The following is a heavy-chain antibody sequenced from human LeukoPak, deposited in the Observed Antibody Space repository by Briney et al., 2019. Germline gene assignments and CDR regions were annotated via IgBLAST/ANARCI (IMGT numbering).Heavy chain of an antibody. D-gene: IGHD2-2*01. V-gene: IGHV3-9*01. J-gene: IGHJ5*02. CDR3: AQGPSTCAGWFDP. CDR1: GFTFDDYA. CDR2: ISCNSGSI. Sequence: GGSLRLSCAASGFTFDDYAMHWVRQAPGKGLEWGSGISCNSGSIGYADSVKGRFTISRDNAKNSVYLQMNSLRAEDTALYYCAQGPSTCAGWFDPWGQGTLVTVSS.